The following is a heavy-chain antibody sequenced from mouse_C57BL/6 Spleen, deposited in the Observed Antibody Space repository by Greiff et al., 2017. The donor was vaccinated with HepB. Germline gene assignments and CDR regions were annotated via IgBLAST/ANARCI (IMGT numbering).Heavy chain of an antibody. CDR1: GYSFTSYY. CDR3: ARAYYGYVEV. Sequence: QVQLQQSGPELVKPGASVKISCKASGYSFTSYYIHWVKQRPGQGLEWIGWIYPGSGNTKYNEKFKGKATLTADTTSSTAYMQLSSLTSEDSAVYYCARAYYGYVEVWGTGTTVTVSS. J-gene: IGHJ1*03. V-gene: IGHV1-66*01. CDR2: IYPGSGNT.